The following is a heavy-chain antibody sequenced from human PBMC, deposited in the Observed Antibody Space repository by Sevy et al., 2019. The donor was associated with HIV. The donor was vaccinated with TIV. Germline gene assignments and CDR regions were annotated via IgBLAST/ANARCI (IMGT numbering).Heavy chain of an antibody. CDR1: GYTFTGYY. CDR2: INPNNGDK. CDR3: ARATLIAATDAKRPNDP. Sequence: ASVKVSCKASGYTFTGYYMHWLRQAPGQGLEWLGWINPNNGDKHYAQKFQDRVIMTRDTSISTAYMELSRLTSDDTAVYYCARATLIAATDAKRPNDPWGQGTLVTVSS. V-gene: IGHV1-2*02. D-gene: IGHD6-13*01. J-gene: IGHJ5*02.